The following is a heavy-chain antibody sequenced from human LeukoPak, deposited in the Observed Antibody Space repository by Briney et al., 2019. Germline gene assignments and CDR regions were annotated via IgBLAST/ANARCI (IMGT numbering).Heavy chain of an antibody. CDR1: GYTFTGSL. V-gene: IGHV1-2*06. CDR3: ARVWVESGYLDPNLPRKRYYYYYMDV. J-gene: IGHJ6*03. CDR2: INPNSGGT. D-gene: IGHD5-12*01. Sequence: ASVKVSCKASGYTFTGSLMHWVRQAPGQGLEWMGRINPNSGGTNYAQKFQGRVTMTRDTSISTAYMELSRLRSDDTAVYYCARVWVESGYLDPNLPRKRYYYYYMDVWGKGTTVTVSS.